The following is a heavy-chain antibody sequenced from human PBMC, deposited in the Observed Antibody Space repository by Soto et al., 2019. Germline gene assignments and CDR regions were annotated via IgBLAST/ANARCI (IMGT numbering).Heavy chain of an antibody. CDR1: GFTFDDYA. CDR2: ISWNSGSI. J-gene: IGHJ5*02. Sequence: GGSLRLSCAASGFTFDDYAMHWVRQAPGKGLEWVSGISWNSGSIGYADSVKGRFTISRDNAKNSLYLQMNSLRAEDTALYYCAKDMGRARVGNWFDPWGQGTLVTVSS. CDR3: AKDMGRARVGNWFDP. V-gene: IGHV3-9*01. D-gene: IGHD1-26*01.